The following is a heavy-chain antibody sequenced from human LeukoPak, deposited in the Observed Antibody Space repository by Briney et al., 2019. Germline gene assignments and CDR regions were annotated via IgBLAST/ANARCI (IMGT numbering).Heavy chain of an antibody. J-gene: IGHJ4*02. CDR3: ARASILTGYAK. Sequence: SQTLSLTCTVSGGSISSGDYYWSWIRQPPGKGLEWIGYIYYSGSTYYNPSLKSRITISVDTSKNQFSLKLSSVTAADTAVYYCARASILTGYAKWGQGTLVTVSS. D-gene: IGHD3-9*01. CDR2: IYYSGST. CDR1: GGSISSGDYY. V-gene: IGHV4-30-4*08.